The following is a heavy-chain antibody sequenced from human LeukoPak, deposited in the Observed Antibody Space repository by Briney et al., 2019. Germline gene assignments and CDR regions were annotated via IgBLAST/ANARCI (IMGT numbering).Heavy chain of an antibody. CDR2: IYAGDCDI. V-gene: IGHV5-51*03. CDR1: GYSFTSYW. CDR3: TRPYYDSSGHLDY. J-gene: IGHJ4*02. Sequence: GEPLKISCKGSGYSFTSYWIRWARQIPGKGLEWMGIIYAGDCDISYSTSFQGQVMISADKSINTAYLQVSSLKAYDAAMYYCTRPYYDSSGHLDYWGKGTLVTVSS. D-gene: IGHD3-22*01.